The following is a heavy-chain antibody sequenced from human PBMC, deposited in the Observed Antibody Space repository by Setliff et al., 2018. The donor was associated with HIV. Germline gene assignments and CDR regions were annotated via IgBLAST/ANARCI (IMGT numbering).Heavy chain of an antibody. CDR2: IYSSGST. Sequence: SETLSLTCSVAGGSISSYYWSWIRQPPGKGLECIGYIYSSGSTNYNPSLKSRVTISVDTSKNQLSLKLRSVTAADTAVYYCARHLRPRGVAVSDAFDIWGKGTMVTVSS. D-gene: IGHD2-15*01. CDR3: ARHLRPRGVAVSDAFDI. CDR1: GGSISSYY. J-gene: IGHJ3*02. V-gene: IGHV4-59*08.